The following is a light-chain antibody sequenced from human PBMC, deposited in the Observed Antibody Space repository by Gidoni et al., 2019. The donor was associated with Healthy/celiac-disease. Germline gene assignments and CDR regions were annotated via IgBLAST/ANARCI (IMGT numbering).Light chain of an antibody. CDR1: SNDVGSYNL. V-gene: IGLV2-23*01. J-gene: IGLJ2*01. CDR2: EGS. Sequence: QSALTQPAAVSGTPRQSLTLSCTGTSNDVGSYNLVSWYQQHPGKPPKLMIYEGSKRPSGVSNRFSGSKSGNTASLTISGLQAEDEADYYCCSYAGSHVVFGGGTKLTVL. CDR3: CSYAGSHVV.